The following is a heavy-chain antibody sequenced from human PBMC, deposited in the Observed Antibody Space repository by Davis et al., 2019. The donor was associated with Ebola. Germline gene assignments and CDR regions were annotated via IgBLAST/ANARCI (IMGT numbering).Heavy chain of an antibody. CDR1: RYTFTSYA. Sequence: ASVKVSCKASRYTFTSYAMHWVRQAPGQRLEWMGWINAGNGNTKYSQKFQGRVTITRDTSASTAYMELSSLRSEDTAVYYCARNPFRYDFWSGSSNWFDPWGQGTLVTVSS. CDR3: ARNPFRYDFWSGSSNWFDP. J-gene: IGHJ5*02. D-gene: IGHD3-3*01. V-gene: IGHV1-3*01. CDR2: INAGNGNT.